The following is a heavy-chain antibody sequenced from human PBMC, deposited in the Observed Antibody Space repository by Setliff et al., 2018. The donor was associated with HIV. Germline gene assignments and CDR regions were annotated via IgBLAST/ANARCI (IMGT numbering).Heavy chain of an antibody. V-gene: IGHV1-69*06. D-gene: IGHD4-4*01. Sequence: SVKVSCKASGGIFSNYAFNWVRQAPGQGLDWMGDIVPTFGKPNYAEKFQGRVTLTANKSTGTVYMELRNLGSDDTAIYYCARGRAPHEPVFDSWGQGTLVTVSS. J-gene: IGHJ4*02. CDR3: ARGRAPHEPVFDS. CDR1: GGIFSNYA. CDR2: IVPTFGKP.